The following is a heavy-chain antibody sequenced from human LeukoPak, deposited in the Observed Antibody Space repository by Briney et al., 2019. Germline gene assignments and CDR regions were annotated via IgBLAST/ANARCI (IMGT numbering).Heavy chain of an antibody. CDR2: IYSGGST. J-gene: IGHJ5*02. D-gene: IGHD5/OR15-5a*01. CDR1: GFTVSSNY. V-gene: IGHV3-66*01. CDR3: ARWVLRLEWFDP. Sequence: GGSLRLSCAASGFTVSSNYMSWVRQAPGKGLEWVSVIYSGGSTYYADSVKGRFTISRDNSKNTLYLQMNSLRAEDTAVYYCARWVLRLEWFDPWGQGTLVTVSS.